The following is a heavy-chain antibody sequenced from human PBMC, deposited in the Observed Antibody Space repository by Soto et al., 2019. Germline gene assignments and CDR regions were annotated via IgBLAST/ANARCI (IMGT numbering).Heavy chain of an antibody. V-gene: IGHV3-23*01. CDR3: AKHKVGSCSSSTCLGLDY. D-gene: IGHD2-2*01. CDR1: GFTFSSYA. Sequence: EVQLLESGGGLVQPGGSLRLSCEASGFTFSSYAMSWVRQAPGKGLEWVSGISGSGGSTYYAESVKGRFTISRDNSKNTLYLQMNSLRAEDTAIYYCAKHKVGSCSSSTCLGLDYWGQGTLVTVSS. CDR2: ISGSGGST. J-gene: IGHJ4*02.